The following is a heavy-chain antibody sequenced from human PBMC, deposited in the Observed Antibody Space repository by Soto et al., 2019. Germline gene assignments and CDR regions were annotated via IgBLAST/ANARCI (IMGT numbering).Heavy chain of an antibody. V-gene: IGHV4-34*01. J-gene: IGHJ4*02. CDR1: GGSFSGYY. D-gene: IGHD3-9*01. CDR2: INHSGST. Sequence: SETLSLTCAVYGGSFSGYYWSWIRQPPGKGLEWIGEINHSGSTNYNPSLKSRVTISVDTSKNQFSLKLSSVTAADTAVYYCAREPPLRYFGWLLSNNYFDYWGQGTLVTVSS. CDR3: AREPPLRYFGWLLSNNYFDY.